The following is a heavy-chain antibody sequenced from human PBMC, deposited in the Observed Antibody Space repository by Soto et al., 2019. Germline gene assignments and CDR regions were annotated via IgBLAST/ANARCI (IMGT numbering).Heavy chain of an antibody. CDR1: GCTFSSYA. D-gene: IGHD3-22*01. V-gene: IGHV1-69*13. Sequence: ASVKVSCKASGCTFSSYAISWVRQAPGQGLEWMGGIIPIFGTANYAQKFQGRVTITADESTSTAYMELSSLRSEDTAVYYCARDLLADYDRSGYYYNYFEYLGQATLVSVSS. CDR3: ARDLLADYDRSGYYYNYFEY. J-gene: IGHJ4*02. CDR2: IIPIFGTA.